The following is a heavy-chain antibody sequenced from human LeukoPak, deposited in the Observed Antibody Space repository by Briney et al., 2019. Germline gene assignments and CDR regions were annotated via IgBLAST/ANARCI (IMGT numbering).Heavy chain of an antibody. V-gene: IGHV4-59*01. CDR2: IYYSGST. CDR1: GGSISSYY. Sequence: SETLSLTCTVSGGSISSYYWSWIRQPPGKGLEWIGYIYYSGSTNYNPPLKSRVTISVDTSKNQFSLKLSSVTAADTAVYYCASGGFGELFPSHHDAFDIWGQGTMVTVSS. D-gene: IGHD3-10*01. J-gene: IGHJ3*02. CDR3: ASGGFGELFPSHHDAFDI.